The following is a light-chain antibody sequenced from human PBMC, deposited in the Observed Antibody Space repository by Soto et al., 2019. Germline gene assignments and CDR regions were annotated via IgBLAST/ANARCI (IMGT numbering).Light chain of an antibody. CDR3: QNYHSTPWT. V-gene: IGKV1-27*01. CDR1: QDISNY. CDR2: GAS. Sequence: DIQMTQSPSSLSASVGDRVTITCRASQDISNYLAWYQQKPGKVPKRLIYGASTLQAGVPSRFSGSGSGADFAPTIRSQLTGDVPPCYFQNYHSTPWTFGQGTKVESK. J-gene: IGKJ1*01.